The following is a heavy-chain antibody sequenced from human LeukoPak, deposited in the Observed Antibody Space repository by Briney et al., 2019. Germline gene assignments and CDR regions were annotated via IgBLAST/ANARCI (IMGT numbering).Heavy chain of an antibody. J-gene: IGHJ6*02. CDR3: TRGPIQLWIHNAMDV. Sequence: GGSLRISCTTSGFTFGDYAMSWVRQAPGKGLEWVGFIRSKAYGGTIEYAASVKGRFTISRDDSKSIAYLQMNSLKIEDTALYYCTRGPIQLWIHNAMDVWGQGTTVAVSS. D-gene: IGHD5-18*01. V-gene: IGHV3-49*04. CDR2: IRSKAYGGTI. CDR1: GFTFGDYA.